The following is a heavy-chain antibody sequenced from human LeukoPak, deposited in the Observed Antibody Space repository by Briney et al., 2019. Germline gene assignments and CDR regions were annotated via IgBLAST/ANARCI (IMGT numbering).Heavy chain of an antibody. CDR1: GFTYSSYA. D-gene: IGHD6-13*01. Sequence: PGGSLRLSCGASGFTYSSYAMSWVRQAPGKGLDWVSAIGSGTYYADSVKGRLTISRDNSKNTLYLQMNSLRAEDTAVYYCARDRIAAAGGGYFQHWGQGTLVTVSS. J-gene: IGHJ1*01. CDR2: IGSGT. V-gene: IGHV3-23*01. CDR3: ARDRIAAAGGGYFQH.